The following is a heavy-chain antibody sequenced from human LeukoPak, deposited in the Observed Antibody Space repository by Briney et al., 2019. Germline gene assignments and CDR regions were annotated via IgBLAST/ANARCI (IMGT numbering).Heavy chain of an antibody. CDR1: GFTFSSYG. J-gene: IGHJ3*02. D-gene: IGHD3-3*01. V-gene: IGHV3-48*01. Sequence: PGGSLRLSCAASGFTFSSYGMTWVRQAPGKGLEWVSYISSSSSTIYYADSVKGRFTISRDNAKNSLYLQMNSLRAEDTAVYYCARGQKHVLRFLDRHKGKHAFDIWGQGTMVTVSS. CDR2: ISSSSSTI. CDR3: ARGQKHVLRFLDRHKGKHAFDI.